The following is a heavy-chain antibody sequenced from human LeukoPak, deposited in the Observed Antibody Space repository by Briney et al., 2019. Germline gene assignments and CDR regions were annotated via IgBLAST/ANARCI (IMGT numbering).Heavy chain of an antibody. J-gene: IGHJ4*02. CDR3: TTAGIRLGYCSGGSCYDY. V-gene: IGHV3-15*01. Sequence: PGGSLRLSCAASGFTFSNAWMSWVRQAPGKGLEWVGRIKSKTDGGTTDYAAPVKGRFTISRDDSKNTLYLQMSRLKTEDTAVYYCTTAGIRLGYCSGGSCYDYWGQGTLVTVSS. CDR2: IKSKTDGGTT. D-gene: IGHD2-15*01. CDR1: GFTFSNAW.